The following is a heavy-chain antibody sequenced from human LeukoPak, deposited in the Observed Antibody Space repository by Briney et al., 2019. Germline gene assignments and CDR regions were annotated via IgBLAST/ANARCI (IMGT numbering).Heavy chain of an antibody. J-gene: IGHJ4*02. CDR2: IYYSGIT. CDR3: ARDADTSSHFDY. V-gene: IGHV4-59*01. Sequence: PSETLSLTCTVFGDSISSYYWSWILQPPGKGLEWIGSIYYSGITSYNPSLKSRVIISVHTSKNQFSLKLSSVTAADTAVYYCARDADTSSHFDYWGQGTLVTVSS. D-gene: IGHD2-2*01. CDR1: GDSISSYY.